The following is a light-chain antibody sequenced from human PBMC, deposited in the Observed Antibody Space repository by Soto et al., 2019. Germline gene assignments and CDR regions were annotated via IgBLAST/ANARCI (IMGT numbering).Light chain of an antibody. CDR1: QGISNY. Sequence: DIQMTQSPSSLSASVGDRVTITCRASQGISNYLAWYQQKPGKVPKLLIYAASTLQSGAPSRFSGSGSGTDSTLTIISLQPEDVATYYCQKYNSALTFGPGTKVDIK. CDR2: AAS. J-gene: IGKJ3*01. CDR3: QKYNSALT. V-gene: IGKV1-27*01.